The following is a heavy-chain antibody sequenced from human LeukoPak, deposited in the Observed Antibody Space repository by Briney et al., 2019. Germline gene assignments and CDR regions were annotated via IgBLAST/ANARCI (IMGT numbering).Heavy chain of an antibody. CDR1: GGSMSSYY. J-gene: IGHJ4*02. Sequence: SETLSLTCTVSGGSMSSYYWSWIRQPAGKGLEWIGRIYTSGSTNYNPSLKSRVTMSVDTSKNQFSLKLSSVTAADTAVYYCARHRSKWLQSSFDYWGQGTLVTVSS. CDR3: ARHRSKWLQSSFDY. V-gene: IGHV4-4*07. D-gene: IGHD5-24*01. CDR2: IYTSGST.